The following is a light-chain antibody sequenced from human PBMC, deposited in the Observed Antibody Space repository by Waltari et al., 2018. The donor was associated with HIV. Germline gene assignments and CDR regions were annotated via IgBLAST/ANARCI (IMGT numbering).Light chain of an antibody. J-gene: IGKJ4*01. V-gene: IGKV4-1*01. Sequence: DIVIALLPESLVVWQGGRPSSSCRCCQSVLYSSNNKNYLAWYQQKPGQPPKLLIYWASTRESGVPDRFSGSGSGTDFTLTISSLQAEDVAVYYCQQYYSTPFTFGGGTKVEIK. CDR3: QQYYSTPFT. CDR1: QSVLYSSNNKNY. CDR2: WAS.